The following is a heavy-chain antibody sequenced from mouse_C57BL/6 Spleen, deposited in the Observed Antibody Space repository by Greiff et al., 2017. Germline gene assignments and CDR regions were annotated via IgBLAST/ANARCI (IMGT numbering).Heavy chain of an antibody. CDR2: IDPSDSYT. Sequence: QVQLQQSGAELVMPGASVKLSCKASGYTFTSYWMHWVKQRPGQGLEWIGEIDPSDSYTNYNQKFKGKSTLTVDKSSSTAYMQLSSLTSADSAVYYCARNYYGSSPPFAYWGQGTLVTVSA. J-gene: IGHJ3*01. CDR3: ARNYYGSSPPFAY. CDR1: GYTFTSYW. D-gene: IGHD1-1*01. V-gene: IGHV1-69*01.